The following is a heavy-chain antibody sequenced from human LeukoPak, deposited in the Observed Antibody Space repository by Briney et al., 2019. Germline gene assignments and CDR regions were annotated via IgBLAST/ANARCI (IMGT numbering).Heavy chain of an antibody. V-gene: IGHV3-23*01. CDR2: ITGSGAST. CDR1: RFTFNNYA. D-gene: IGHD3-9*01. Sequence: GGSLRLSCTASRFTFNNYAMTWVRQAPGKGLEWVSAITGSGASTNYADSVKGRFTISRDNSKNTLYLQMNSLRAEDTAVYYCANLRYDILTGYPEGGFDYWGQGTLVTVSS. J-gene: IGHJ4*02. CDR3: ANLRYDILTGYPEGGFDY.